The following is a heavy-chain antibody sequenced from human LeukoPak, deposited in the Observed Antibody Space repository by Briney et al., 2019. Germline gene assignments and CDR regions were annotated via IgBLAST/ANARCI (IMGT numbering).Heavy chain of an antibody. CDR1: GFTFSSYP. CDR3: ARVDSSIAAAGL. D-gene: IGHD6-13*01. J-gene: IGHJ4*02. Sequence: GGSLRLSCTASGFTFSSYPMHWVRQAPGKGLEWVAVIGYDGVNKYYADSVKGRFTISRDDSKSTLYLQMNSLRAEDTAVYYCARVDSSIAAAGLWGQGTLVTVSS. CDR2: IGYDGVNK. V-gene: IGHV3-30*14.